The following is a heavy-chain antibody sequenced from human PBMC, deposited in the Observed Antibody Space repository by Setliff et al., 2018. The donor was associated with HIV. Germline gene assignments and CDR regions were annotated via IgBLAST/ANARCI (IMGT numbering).Heavy chain of an antibody. CDR1: RGSFSHYY. V-gene: IGHV4-34*01. CDR2: INQERTT. J-gene: IGHJ2*01. D-gene: IGHD1-20*01. Sequence: PSETLSLTCAVYRGSFSHYYWTWIRQSPGKGLEWIAEINQERTTFYNPSLKSRVTMSPDTSRNEVSLRLSSVTAADTATYFCARVRFNFDNVRCFDLWGPGTLVTVSS. CDR3: ARVRFNFDNVRCFDL.